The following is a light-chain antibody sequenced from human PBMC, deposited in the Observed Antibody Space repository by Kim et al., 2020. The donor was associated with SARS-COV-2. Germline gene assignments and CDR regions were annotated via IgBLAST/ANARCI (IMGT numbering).Light chain of an antibody. V-gene: IGKV1-33*01. J-gene: IGKJ4*01. Sequence: GDRVTINCQESQDIRNSFHWYRQTTGKAPKLLIYDALNLETGVPSRFSGSGSGTAFTFTISSLQPDDIATYYCQQYDNLTLTFGGGTTV. CDR3: QQYDNLTLT. CDR2: DAL. CDR1: QDIRNS.